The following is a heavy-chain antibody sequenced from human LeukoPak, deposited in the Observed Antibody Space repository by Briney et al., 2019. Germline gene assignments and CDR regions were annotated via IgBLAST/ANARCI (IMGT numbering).Heavy chain of an antibody. Sequence: GSLRLSCAASGFTFTDYTMNWIRQAPGKGLEWIGYIYVTGTRYNPYLQSRVTISVDRSRNQFFLKMSSVAAADTAVYYCARHIGGGIEDMDVWGKGTKVIVSS. CDR3: ARHIGGGIEDMDV. J-gene: IGHJ6*03. CDR1: GFTFTDYT. D-gene: IGHD3-16*02. CDR2: IYVTGT. V-gene: IGHV4-59*08.